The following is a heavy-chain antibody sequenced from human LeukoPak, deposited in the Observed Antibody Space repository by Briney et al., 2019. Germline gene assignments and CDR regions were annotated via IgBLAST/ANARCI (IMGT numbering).Heavy chain of an antibody. Sequence: GGSLRLSCAASGFTFNSFWMTWVRQAPGKGLEWVANIRQDGNEKYCVDSVKGRFTISRDNAKNSLYLQMNSLRAEDTAVYYCARDRGFIADVRDARKNYYYYYGMDVWGQGTTVTVSS. J-gene: IGHJ6*02. CDR3: ARDRGFIADVRDARKNYYYYYGMDV. CDR2: IRQDGNEK. CDR1: GFTFNSFW. V-gene: IGHV3-7*01. D-gene: IGHD3-10*01.